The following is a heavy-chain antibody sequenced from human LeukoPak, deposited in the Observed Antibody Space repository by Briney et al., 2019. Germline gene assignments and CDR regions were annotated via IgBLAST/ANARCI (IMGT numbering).Heavy chain of an antibody. V-gene: IGHV4-39*01. CDR3: ARGSGSYYEYNWFDP. CDR1: GGSISTSSYY. Sequence: SGTLSLTCTVSGGSISTSSYYWAWIRQPPGRGLEWIGTIYYGGNTYYNPSLKSPLTISVDTSKNQFPLKLSSVTAADTAVYYCARGSGSYYEYNWFDPWGQGTLVTVSS. CDR2: IYYGGNT. J-gene: IGHJ5*02. D-gene: IGHD3-10*01.